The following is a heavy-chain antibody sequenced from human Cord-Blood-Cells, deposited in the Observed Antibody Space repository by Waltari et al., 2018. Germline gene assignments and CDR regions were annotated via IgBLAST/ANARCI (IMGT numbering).Heavy chain of an antibody. Sequence: QVQLVRSGAEVNKPGASVKVTCKASGYTFTGSYLHWVRQAPGQGLEWMGWINPNSGGTNYAKKFQGRVTMTRDTSISTAYMELSRLRSDDTAVYYCARDPAGDFDYWGQGTLVTVSS. CDR2: INPNSGGT. J-gene: IGHJ4*02. D-gene: IGHD7-27*01. CDR1: GYTFTGSY. V-gene: IGHV1-2*02. CDR3: ARDPAGDFDY.